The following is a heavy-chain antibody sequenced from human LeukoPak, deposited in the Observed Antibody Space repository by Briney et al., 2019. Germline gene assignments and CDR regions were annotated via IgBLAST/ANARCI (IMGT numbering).Heavy chain of an antibody. Sequence: GGSLRLSCAASGFTFSSYGMSWVRQAPGKGLEWVSAISGSGGSTYYADSVKGRFTISRDNSKNTLYLQMNSLRAGDTAVYYCAKGGYCGGDCYHDAFDIWGQGTMVTVSS. J-gene: IGHJ3*02. CDR2: ISGSGGST. CDR3: AKGGYCGGDCYHDAFDI. D-gene: IGHD2-21*02. CDR1: GFTFSSYG. V-gene: IGHV3-23*01.